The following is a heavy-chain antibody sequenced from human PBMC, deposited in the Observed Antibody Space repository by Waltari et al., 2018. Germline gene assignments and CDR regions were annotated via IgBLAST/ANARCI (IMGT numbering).Heavy chain of an antibody. CDR2: IYYSGTP. J-gene: IGHJ4*02. V-gene: IGHV4-59*01. CDR3: AREAYYYDSSGYSVFDY. D-gene: IGHD3-22*01. Sequence: QVQLQESGPGLVKPSETLSLTCTVSGGSISSNYWTWIRRHHGKGLEGIGYIYYSGTPTYNPCLKSRFPISVDTSKNHFSLKLSSVTAADTAVYYCAREAYYYDSSGYSVFDYWGQGTLVTVSS. CDR1: GGSISSNY.